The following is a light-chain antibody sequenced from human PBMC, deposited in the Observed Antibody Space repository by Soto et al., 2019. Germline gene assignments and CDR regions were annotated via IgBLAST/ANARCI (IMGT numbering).Light chain of an antibody. CDR1: SSDVGGYNY. Sequence: QSALTQPASVSGSPGQSITISCTGTSSDVGGYNYVSWYQHHPGKAPKLMIYEVSNRPSGVSYRFSGSKSGNTASLTISGLQAEDEADYYCSSYTSSRTSVFGTGTKLTVL. CDR2: EVS. J-gene: IGLJ1*01. CDR3: SSYTSSRTSV. V-gene: IGLV2-14*01.